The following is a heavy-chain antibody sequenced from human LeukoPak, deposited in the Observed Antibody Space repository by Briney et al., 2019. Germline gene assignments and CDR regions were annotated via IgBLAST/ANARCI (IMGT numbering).Heavy chain of an antibody. CDR1: GFTFSSYA. V-gene: IGHV3-23*01. Sequence: GGSLRLSCAASGFTFSSYAMTWVRQAPGKGLEWVSAISGSGGSTYYADSVKGRFTISRDNSKNTLYLQMNSLRAEDTAVYYCAKVGDYDILTGYYTAPRHAFDIWGQGTMVTVSS. J-gene: IGHJ3*02. CDR2: ISGSGGST. CDR3: AKVGDYDILTGYYTAPRHAFDI. D-gene: IGHD3-9*01.